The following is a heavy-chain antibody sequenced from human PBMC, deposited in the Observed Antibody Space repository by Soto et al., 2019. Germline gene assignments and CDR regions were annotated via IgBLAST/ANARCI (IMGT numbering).Heavy chain of an antibody. Sequence: QVQMVQSGPEVKMPGASVKVSCKTSGYTFTAYGLAWLRQAPGQRPEWMGWVSTYDDRTTYARKFQGRVTMTTDRSTTTTSMELRSLGTDDTAVYYCARELNTESSAYYSFAFWGQGTLVTVSS. CDR3: ARELNTESSAYYSFAF. D-gene: IGHD3-22*01. CDR2: VSTYDDRT. J-gene: IGHJ4*02. CDR1: GYTFTAYG. V-gene: IGHV1-18*01.